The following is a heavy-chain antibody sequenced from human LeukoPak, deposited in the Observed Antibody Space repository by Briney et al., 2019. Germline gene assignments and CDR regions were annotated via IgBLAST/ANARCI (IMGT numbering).Heavy chain of an antibody. D-gene: IGHD6-25*01. CDR1: GFTFSSYS. CDR2: ISGSGGST. V-gene: IGHV3-23*01. Sequence: PGGSLRLSCAASGFTFSSYSMNWVRQAPGKGLEWVSAISGSGGSTYYADSVKGRFTISRDNSKNTLYLQMNSLRAEDTAVYYCAKSARLPRAFDIWGQGTMVTVSS. J-gene: IGHJ3*02. CDR3: AKSARLPRAFDI.